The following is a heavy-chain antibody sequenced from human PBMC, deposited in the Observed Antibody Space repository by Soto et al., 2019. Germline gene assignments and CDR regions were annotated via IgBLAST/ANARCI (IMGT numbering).Heavy chain of an antibody. CDR1: RYTYTSYA. CDR3: AAESYYESNGTKGRID. D-gene: IGHD3-22*01. J-gene: IGHJ4*02. Sequence: GASVKVSCKASRYTYTSYAMHWVRQAPGQRLEWMGWISGYNGNTKYAEKFQGRVTMTTDTSTSTAHMELRSLRSDDTAVYYCAAESYYESNGTKGRIDWGQGTLVTVSS. CDR2: ISGYNGNT. V-gene: IGHV1-18*01.